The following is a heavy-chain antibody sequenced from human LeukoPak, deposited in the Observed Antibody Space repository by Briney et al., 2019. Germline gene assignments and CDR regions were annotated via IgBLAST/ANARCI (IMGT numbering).Heavy chain of an antibody. Sequence: PGGSLRLSCAASGFTFSSWAMSWVRQAPGEGLEWVSAVSPSGDTTYYADSVKGRFTISRDNSKNTLYLQMNSLRAEDTAVYYCAKEGCTRCTPFVDYWGQGILVTVPS. V-gene: IGHV3-23*01. CDR2: VSPSGDTT. CDR1: GFTFSSWA. D-gene: IGHD2-2*01. J-gene: IGHJ4*02. CDR3: AKEGCTRCTPFVDY.